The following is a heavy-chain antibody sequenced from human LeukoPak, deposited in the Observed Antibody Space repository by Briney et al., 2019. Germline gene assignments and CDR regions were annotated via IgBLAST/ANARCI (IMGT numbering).Heavy chain of an antibody. D-gene: IGHD3-22*01. V-gene: IGHV4-39*01. CDR2: IYYSGSA. Sequence: KTSETLSLTCTVSGGSISSSSYYWGWIRQPPGKGLEWIGSIYYSGSAYYNPSLKSRVTISVDTSKNQFSLKLSSVTAADTAVYYCARHLYYYDSSGQGNYFDYWGQGTLVTVSS. CDR1: GGSISSSSYY. CDR3: ARHLYYYDSSGQGNYFDY. J-gene: IGHJ4*02.